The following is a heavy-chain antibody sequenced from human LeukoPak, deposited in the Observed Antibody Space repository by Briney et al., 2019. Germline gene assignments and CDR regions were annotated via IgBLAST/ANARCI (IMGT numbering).Heavy chain of an antibody. D-gene: IGHD3-22*01. J-gene: IGHJ4*02. CDR3: ASDYYDSSGYPWYFDY. CDR2: IRGSGSTI. V-gene: IGHV3-48*03. CDR1: GFTFSSYE. Sequence: GGSLRLSCAASGFTFSSYEMSWVRQAPGKGLEWVSYIRGSGSTIYYADSVKGRFTISRDNSKNTLYLQMNSLRAEDTAVYYCASDYYDSSGYPWYFDYWGQGTLVTVSS.